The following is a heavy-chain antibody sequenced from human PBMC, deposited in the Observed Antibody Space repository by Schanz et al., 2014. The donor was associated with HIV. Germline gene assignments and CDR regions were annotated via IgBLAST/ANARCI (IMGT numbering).Heavy chain of an antibody. CDR1: GFTFSDYY. CDR3: AQEEVPNDC. CDR2: ISSSGSTK. Sequence: QVQLVESGGGLVKPGGSLRLSCAASGFTFSDYYMSWIRQAPGKGLEWVSYISSSGSTKYNADSVKGRFTISRDNSKNTVYLHMSSLRVEDTAVYYCAQEEVPNDCWGQGTLVTVSS. J-gene: IGHJ4*02. V-gene: IGHV3-11*01.